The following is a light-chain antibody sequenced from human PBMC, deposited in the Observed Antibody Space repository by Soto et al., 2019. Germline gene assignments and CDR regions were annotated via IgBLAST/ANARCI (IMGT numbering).Light chain of an antibody. CDR3: QQRSNWPRT. Sequence: EIVLTQSPATLSLSPGERATLSCRASQSVSSYLAWYQQKPGQAPRLLIYDASNRATGIPARFSGSGSGTYFTLTISSLEPEDFAVYYCQQRSNWPRTFGKGTKVEIK. CDR1: QSVSSY. CDR2: DAS. V-gene: IGKV3-11*01. J-gene: IGKJ1*01.